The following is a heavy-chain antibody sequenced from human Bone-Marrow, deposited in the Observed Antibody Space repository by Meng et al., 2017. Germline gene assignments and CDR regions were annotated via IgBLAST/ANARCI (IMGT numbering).Heavy chain of an antibody. V-gene: IGHV3-23*04. Sequence: EVRVVESGGGLVQPGGSLRLSCAASGFTFSSNAMSWVRQAPGKGLEWVSGISGGGDTTYYADSVKGRFTISRDNSKNTLYLQMNSLRAEDTAVYYCAKDGPFDYWGQGTLVTVSS. CDR3: AKDGPFDY. CDR2: ISGGGDTT. J-gene: IGHJ4*02. CDR1: GFTFSSNA.